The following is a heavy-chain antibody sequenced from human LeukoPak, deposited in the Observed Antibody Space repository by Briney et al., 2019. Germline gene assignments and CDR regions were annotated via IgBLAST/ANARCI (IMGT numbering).Heavy chain of an antibody. D-gene: IGHD3-22*01. V-gene: IGHV4-4*02. CDR3: ASRRYYYDSSGCPGY. CDR1: GVSISSSNW. Sequence: SETLSLTCAVSGVSISSSNWWSWVRQPPGKGLEWIGEIYHSGSTNYNPSLKSRVTISVDKSKNQFSLKLSSVTAADTAVYYCASRRYYYDSSGCPGYWGQGTLVTVSS. CDR2: IYHSGST. J-gene: IGHJ4*02.